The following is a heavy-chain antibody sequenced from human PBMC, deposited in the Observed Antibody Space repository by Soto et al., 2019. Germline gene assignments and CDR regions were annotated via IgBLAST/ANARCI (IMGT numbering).Heavy chain of an antibody. V-gene: IGHV1-2*04. J-gene: IGHJ4*02. CDR2: VNPNSGGT. D-gene: IGHD6-19*01. CDR3: ARAVSGWYGSNFDC. Sequence: QVQLVQSGAEVKKPGASVKVSCKASGYTFTGYYMHWVRQAPGQGLEWMGWVNPNSGGTNYAQKFQGWVTITRDTSISAAYMELSRLRSDDTAVYYCARAVSGWYGSNFDCWGQGTVVTVSS. CDR1: GYTFTGYY.